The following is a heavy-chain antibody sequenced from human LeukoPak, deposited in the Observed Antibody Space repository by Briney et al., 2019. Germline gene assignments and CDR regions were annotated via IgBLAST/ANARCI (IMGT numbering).Heavy chain of an antibody. J-gene: IGHJ4*02. CDR1: GFTFKNYH. D-gene: IGHD6-19*01. Sequence: GGSLRLSCAASGFTFKNYHMNWVRQVPGKGPGWVSSITDNGLSIYYAASVKGRFTISTDNAENSLSLQMDSLRAEDTAVYCCAREAVSGSSYFDYWGLGTLVTVSS. CDR2: ITDNGLSI. CDR3: AREAVSGSSYFDY. V-gene: IGHV3-21*01.